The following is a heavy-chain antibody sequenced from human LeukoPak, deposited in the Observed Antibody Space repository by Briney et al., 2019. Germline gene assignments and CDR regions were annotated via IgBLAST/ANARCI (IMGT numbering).Heavy chain of an antibody. J-gene: IGHJ6*03. CDR3: ARHRGPVYGGYVLYYYYYYMDV. CDR1: GGSNSSSSYY. Sequence: SETLSLTCTVSGGSNSSSSYYWGWIHQPPGKGLEWIGSIYYSGSTYYNPSLKSRVTISVDTSKNQFSLKLSSVTAADTAVYYCARHRGPVYGGYVLYYYYYYMDVWGKGTTVTISS. CDR2: IYYSGST. D-gene: IGHD5-12*01. V-gene: IGHV4-39*01.